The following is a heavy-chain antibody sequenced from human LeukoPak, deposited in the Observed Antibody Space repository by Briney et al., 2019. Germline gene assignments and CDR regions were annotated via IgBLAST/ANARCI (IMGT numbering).Heavy chain of an antibody. D-gene: IGHD3-10*01. V-gene: IGHV1-69*13. CDR3: ATRPPGPSHYYGSGPHYYYGMDV. J-gene: IGHJ6*04. CDR1: GGTFSSYA. CDR2: IIPIFGTA. Sequence: GASVKVSCKASGGTFSSYAISWVRQAPGQGLEWMGWIIPIFGTANYAQKFQGRVTITADESTSTAYMELSSLRSEDTAVYYCATRPPGPSHYYGSGPHYYYGMDVWGKGTTVTVSS.